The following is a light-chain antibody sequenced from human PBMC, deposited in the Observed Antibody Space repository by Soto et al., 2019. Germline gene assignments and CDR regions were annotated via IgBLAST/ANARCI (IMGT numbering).Light chain of an antibody. Sequence: DIQMTQSPSSLPAPVGDRVTITCRAIQSISSYLNWYPQKPGKAPKLLIYAASSLQSGVPPRFSGSGSGTDSTLTISSLQPEDFATYYCQQSYSTLTWTFGQGTKVEIK. CDR2: AAS. CDR1: QSISSY. J-gene: IGKJ1*01. CDR3: QQSYSTLTWT. V-gene: IGKV1-39*01.